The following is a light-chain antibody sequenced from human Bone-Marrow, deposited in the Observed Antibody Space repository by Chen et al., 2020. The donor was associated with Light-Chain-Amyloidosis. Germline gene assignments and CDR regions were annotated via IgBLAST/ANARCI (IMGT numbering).Light chain of an antibody. CDR3: QVWDRSSDRPV. CDR1: NIGSTS. Sequence: SYVLTQPSSVSVAPGQTATIACGGNNIGSTSVHWYQQTPGQAPLLVAYDDSDRPSGIPERLAGSNSGNTATPTISRVEAGEEADYYCQVWDRSSDRPVFGGGTKLTVL. CDR2: DDS. V-gene: IGLV3-21*02. J-gene: IGLJ3*02.